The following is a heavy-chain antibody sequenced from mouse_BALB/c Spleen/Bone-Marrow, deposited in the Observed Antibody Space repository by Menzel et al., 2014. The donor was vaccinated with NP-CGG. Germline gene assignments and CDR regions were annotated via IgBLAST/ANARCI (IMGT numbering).Heavy chain of an antibody. CDR3: TRLPH. D-gene: IGHD5-1*01. CDR1: GYTFTSYY. CDR2: INPSNGGT. Sequence: GAELVKPGASVKLSCKASGYTFTSYYMYWVKQRPGQGLEWIGEINPSNGGTNFNEKFKSRATLTVDKSSSSAYMQLSSLTSEDSAVYYCTRLPHWGQGTSVTVSS. V-gene: IGHV1S81*02. J-gene: IGHJ4*01.